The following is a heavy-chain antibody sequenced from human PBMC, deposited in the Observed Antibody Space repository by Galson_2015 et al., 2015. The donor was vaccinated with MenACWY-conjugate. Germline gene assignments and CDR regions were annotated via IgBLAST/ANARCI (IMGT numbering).Heavy chain of an antibody. J-gene: IGHJ1*01. CDR3: ARGGGVYDN. Sequence: SETLSLTCTVSGASMSNYSWTWIRQSPGKGLEWIGHIYHSGATNYNPSLQSRVTISADASKDQISLNLASVSAADTAVYYCARGGGVYDNWGQGTLVTVSS. CDR1: GASMSNYS. CDR2: IYHSGAT. V-gene: IGHV4-59*13. D-gene: IGHD5/OR15-5a*01.